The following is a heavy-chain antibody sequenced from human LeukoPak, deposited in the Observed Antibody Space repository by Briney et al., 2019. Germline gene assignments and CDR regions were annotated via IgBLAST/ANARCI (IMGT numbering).Heavy chain of an antibody. CDR1: GFTVSSNY. V-gene: IGHV3-53*05. CDR2: IYSGGST. CDR3: AREIAAAGLGY. D-gene: IGHD6-13*01. J-gene: IGHJ4*02. Sequence: PGGSLRLXCAASGFTVSSNYMSWDRQAPGKGLEWVSVIYSGGSTYYADSVKGRFTISRDNSKNTLYLQMNSLRAEDTAVYYCAREIAAAGLGYWGQGTLVTVSS.